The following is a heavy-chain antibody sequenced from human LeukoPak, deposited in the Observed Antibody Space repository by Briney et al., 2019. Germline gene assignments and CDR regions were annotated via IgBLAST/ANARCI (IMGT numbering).Heavy chain of an antibody. D-gene: IGHD2/OR15-2a*01. V-gene: IGHV4-39*01. Sequence: PSETLSLTCTVSGGSISSGYYWGWIRQSPGKGLDWIGSIYYNGNTYHNPSLKSRVTISVDTSKKQFSLRLSSVTAADTAVYYCARRNSGRPNPFDIWGQGAMVTVSS. CDR1: GGSISSGYY. CDR2: IYYNGNT. J-gene: IGHJ3*02. CDR3: ARRNSGRPNPFDI.